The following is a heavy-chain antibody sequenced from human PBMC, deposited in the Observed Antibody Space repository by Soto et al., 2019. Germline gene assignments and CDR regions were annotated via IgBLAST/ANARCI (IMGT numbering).Heavy chain of an antibody. J-gene: IGHJ6*02. D-gene: IGHD2-15*01. CDR1: GGSISISSYY. Sequence: SETLSLTCTVSGGSISISSYYWGWILHPPGKGLEWIGSIYYSGSTYYNPSLKSRVTISVDTSKNQFSLKLSSVTAADTAVYYCARVGAASFDYYGMDVWGQGTTVTVSS. CDR2: IYYSGST. CDR3: ARVGAASFDYYGMDV. V-gene: IGHV4-39*01.